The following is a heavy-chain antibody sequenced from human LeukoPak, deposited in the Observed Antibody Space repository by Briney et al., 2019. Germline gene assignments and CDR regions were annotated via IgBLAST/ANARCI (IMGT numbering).Heavy chain of an antibody. Sequence: SETLSLTCTVSGGSISSGDYFWRWIRQPRGKGLEWNAYMYYSGSTYYNPSLKSRVTMSADTSKTQLSLKLSSMTAADTAVYYCARPYYYDSRIDPWGQGSLVTVSS. CDR3: ARPYYYDSRIDP. D-gene: IGHD3-22*01. J-gene: IGHJ5*02. V-gene: IGHV4-30-4*01. CDR2: MYYSGST. CDR1: GGSISSGDYF.